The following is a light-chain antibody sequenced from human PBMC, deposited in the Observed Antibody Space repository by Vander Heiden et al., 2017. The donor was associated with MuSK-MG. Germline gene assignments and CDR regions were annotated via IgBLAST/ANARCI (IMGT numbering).Light chain of an antibody. CDR3: QHYYSNPQT. CDR1: QDIRNS. J-gene: IGKJ1*01. Sequence: DIQMTQSPSSLSASVGDRVTITCRASQDIRNSVAWYQQRPGEAPKVLVYGTSRLEDGVPPRFSGSGSGTLYTLIISSLEPEDFATYYCQHYYSNPQTFGQGTKVXMK. CDR2: GTS. V-gene: IGKV1-NL1*01.